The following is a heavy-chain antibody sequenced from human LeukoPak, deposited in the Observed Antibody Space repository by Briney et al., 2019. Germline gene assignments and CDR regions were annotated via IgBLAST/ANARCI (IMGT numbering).Heavy chain of an antibody. D-gene: IGHD3-10*01. CDR2: IYYSGST. Sequence: SETLSLTCTVSGGSISSYYWSWIRQPPGKGLEWIGYIYYSGSTNYNPSLKSRVTISIDTSKNQFSLKLWSVTAADTAVYYCARSNYGSGNYFNWFDPWGQGALVTVSS. V-gene: IGHV4-59*01. CDR3: ARSNYGSGNYFNWFDP. J-gene: IGHJ5*02. CDR1: GGSISSYY.